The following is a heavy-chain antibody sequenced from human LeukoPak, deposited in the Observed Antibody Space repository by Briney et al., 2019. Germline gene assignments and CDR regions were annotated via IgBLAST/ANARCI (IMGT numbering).Heavy chain of an antibody. Sequence: PSETLSLTCTVSGGSISSSTYYWGWIRQPPGKGLEWIVSIYYGGSTYYNPSLKSRVTISVDTSKNQFSLKLSSVTAADTAVYYCARGGSPYYYGMDVWGQGTTVTVSS. J-gene: IGHJ6*02. CDR2: IYYGGST. CDR3: ARGGSPYYYGMDV. V-gene: IGHV4-39*01. CDR1: GGSISSSTYY. D-gene: IGHD3-10*01.